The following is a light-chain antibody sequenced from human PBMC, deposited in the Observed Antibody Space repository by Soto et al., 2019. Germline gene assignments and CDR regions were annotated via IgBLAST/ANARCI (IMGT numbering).Light chain of an antibody. CDR1: SSNVGPGDA. CDR2: ADN. J-gene: IGLJ1*01. V-gene: IGLV1-40*01. Sequence: QAVLTQPPSVSGAPGQRVTISCTGASSNVGPGDAVHWYQHLPGTAPKLLIYADNIRPSGVPDRFSASKSGTSASLAITGLQAEDEGDYYCQSYDNGLSVYVFGTGTKLTVL. CDR3: QSYDNGLSVYV.